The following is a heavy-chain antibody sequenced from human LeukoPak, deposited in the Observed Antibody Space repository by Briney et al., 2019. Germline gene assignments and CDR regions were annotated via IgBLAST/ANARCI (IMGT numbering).Heavy chain of an antibody. J-gene: IGHJ4*02. Sequence: GGSLRLSCAASGFTFSNAWMSWVRQAPGKGLEWVGRIKSKTDGGTTDHAAPVKGRFTISRDDSKNTLYLQMNSLKTEDTAVYYCTTDAVGATEVIDYWGQGTLVTVSS. CDR3: TTDAVGATEVIDY. D-gene: IGHD1-26*01. CDR2: IKSKTDGGTT. CDR1: GFTFSNAW. V-gene: IGHV3-15*01.